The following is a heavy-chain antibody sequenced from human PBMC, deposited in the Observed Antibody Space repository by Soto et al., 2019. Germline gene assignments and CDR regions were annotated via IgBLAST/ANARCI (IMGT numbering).Heavy chain of an antibody. J-gene: IGHJ5*02. V-gene: IGHV4-30-4*01. CDR2: IHYSGST. D-gene: IGHD1-26*01. Sequence: QVQLQESGPGLVKPSQTLSLTCTVSGGSISSGDYYWSWIRQPPGKGLEWIGYIHYSGSTYYNPSLKSRVTISVDTSKSQVSLKLSSVTAADTAVYYCASSLAKWEFDPWGQGTLVTVSS. CDR1: GGSISSGDYY. CDR3: ASSLAKWEFDP.